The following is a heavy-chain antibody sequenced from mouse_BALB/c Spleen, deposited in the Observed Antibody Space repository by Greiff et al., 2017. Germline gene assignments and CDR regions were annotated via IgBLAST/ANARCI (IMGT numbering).Heavy chain of an antibody. D-gene: IGHD1-1*01. V-gene: IGHV5-6-5*01. CDR2: ISSGGST. CDR1: GFTFSSYA. Sequence: EVQLVESGGGLVKPGGSLKLSCAASGFTFSSYAMSWVRQTPEKRLEWVASISSGGSTYYPDSVKGRFTISRDNARNILYLQMSSLRSEDTAMYYCARGALRAAMDYWGQGTSVTVSS. CDR3: ARGALRAAMDY. J-gene: IGHJ4*01.